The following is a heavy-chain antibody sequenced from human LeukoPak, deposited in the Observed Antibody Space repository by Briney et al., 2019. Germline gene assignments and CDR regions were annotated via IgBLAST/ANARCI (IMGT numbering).Heavy chain of an antibody. D-gene: IGHD3-22*01. V-gene: IGHV3-74*01. J-gene: IGHJ3*02. CDR1: GFTFSSYW. CDR3: AKTYYYDSSGYYYENAFDI. CDR2: INSDGSST. Sequence: GGSLRLSCAASGFTFSSYWMHWVRQAPGKGLVWVSRINSDGSSTSYADSVKGRFTISRDNAKNTLYLQMNSLRAEDTAVYYCAKTYYYDSSGYYYENAFDIWGQGTMVTVSS.